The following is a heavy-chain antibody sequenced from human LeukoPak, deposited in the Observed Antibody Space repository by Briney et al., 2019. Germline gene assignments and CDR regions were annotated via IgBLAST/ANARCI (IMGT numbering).Heavy chain of an antibody. CDR2: INPITVIT. CDR3: ARDALCGYESVSHGYYSEIDG. D-gene: IGHD5-12*01. J-gene: IGHJ6*04. CDR1: GYTFTSYY. V-gene: IGHV1-2*02. Sequence: ASVTVSCKASGYTFTSYYMHWVRQAPGQGLEWMGWINPITVITNYAQKFQGRLTMTRDKSSSPVHMELSSLRSDDPPAHYCARDALCGYESVSHGYYSEIDGWGKGTTVTVSS.